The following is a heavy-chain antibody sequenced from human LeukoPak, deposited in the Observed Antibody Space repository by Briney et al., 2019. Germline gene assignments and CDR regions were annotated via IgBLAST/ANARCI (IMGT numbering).Heavy chain of an antibody. V-gene: IGHV4-30-2*01. CDR1: GGSISSGGYY. CDR3: AREYGQQLALDY. J-gene: IGHJ4*02. Sequence: SETLSLTCTVSGGSISSGGYYWSWIRQPPGKGLEWIGYIYHSGSTYYNPSLKSRVTISVDRSKNQFSLKLSSVTAADTAVYYCAREYGQQLALDYWGQGTLATVSS. D-gene: IGHD6-13*01. CDR2: IYHSGST.